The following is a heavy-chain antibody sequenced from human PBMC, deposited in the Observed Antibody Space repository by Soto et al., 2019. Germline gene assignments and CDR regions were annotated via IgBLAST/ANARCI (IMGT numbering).Heavy chain of an antibody. CDR3: ATHRGWWPTGFIDY. CDR1: GFTFSSYG. CDR2: IYDDGSNK. J-gene: IGHJ4*02. V-gene: IGHV3-33*01. D-gene: IGHD6-19*01. Sequence: GGSLRLSCAASGFTFSSYGMHWVRQAPGKGLEWVSIIYDDGSNKYYGDSVKGRFTISRDDSKNTLYLQMDSLSAGDTAMYYCATHRGWWPTGFIDYWGQGTLVTVSS.